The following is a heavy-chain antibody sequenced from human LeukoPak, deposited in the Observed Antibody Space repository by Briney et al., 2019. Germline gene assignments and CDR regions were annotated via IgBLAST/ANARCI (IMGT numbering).Heavy chain of an antibody. D-gene: IGHD5-12*01. J-gene: IGHJ6*02. V-gene: IGHV4-59*01. Sequence: SETLSLTCTVSGGSISSYYWSWIRQPPGKGLEWIGYIYYSGSTNYNPSLKSRVTISVDTSKNQFSLKLSSVTAADTAVYYCARVFGDIVATTCGQYYYYGMDVWGQGTTVTVSS. CDR3: ARVFGDIVATTCGQYYYYGMDV. CDR2: IYYSGST. CDR1: GGSISSYY.